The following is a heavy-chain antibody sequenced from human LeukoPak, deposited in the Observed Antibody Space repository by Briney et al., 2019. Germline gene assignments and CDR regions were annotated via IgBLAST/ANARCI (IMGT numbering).Heavy chain of an antibody. CDR3: AKDRGFYCSSTSCYVYFDY. V-gene: IGHV3-23*01. CDR2: ISGSDGGT. CDR1: GFTFSSYA. Sequence: GGSLRLSCAASGFTFSSYAMGWVRQAPGKGLEWVSAISGSDGGTYYADSVKGRFTISRDNSKNTLYLQMNSLRAEDTAVYYCAKDRGFYCSSTSCYVYFDYWGQGALVTVPS. D-gene: IGHD2-2*01. J-gene: IGHJ4*02.